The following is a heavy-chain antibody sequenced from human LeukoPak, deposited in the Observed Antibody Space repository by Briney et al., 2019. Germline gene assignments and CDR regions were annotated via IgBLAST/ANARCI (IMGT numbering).Heavy chain of an antibody. V-gene: IGHV4-39*07. CDR1: GGSISSSSYY. CDR2: IYYSGST. D-gene: IGHD3-10*01. Sequence: SETLSLTCTVSGGSISSSSYYWGWIRQPPGKGREWIGSIYYSGSTNYNPSLKSRVTISVDTSKNQFSLKLTSVTAADTAVYFCARGGYYGSGNDFRFDPWGQGTLVTVSS. CDR3: ARGGYYGSGNDFRFDP. J-gene: IGHJ5*02.